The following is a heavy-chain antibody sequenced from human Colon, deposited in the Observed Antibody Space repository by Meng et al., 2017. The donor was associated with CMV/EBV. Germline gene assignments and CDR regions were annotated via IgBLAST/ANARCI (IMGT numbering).Heavy chain of an antibody. Sequence: GGSLRLSCAASGFTFSSFAMYWVRQAPGKGLEWVASILYDGNNEYYADSVQGRLAICRDNSKNILYLQMYSMTPEDTAVYFCARDEFVVRPSGTNLYYYFGMDVWGQGTTVTVSS. D-gene: IGHD2-2*01. CDR2: ILYDGNNE. V-gene: IGHV3-30*09. CDR3: ARDEFVVRPSGTNLYYYFGMDV. CDR1: GFTFSSFA. J-gene: IGHJ6*02.